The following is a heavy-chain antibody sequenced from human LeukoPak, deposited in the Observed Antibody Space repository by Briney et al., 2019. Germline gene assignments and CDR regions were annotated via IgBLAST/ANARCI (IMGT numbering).Heavy chain of an antibody. CDR3: AKGMDYGDYYYFDY. Sequence: PGRSLRLSCAASGFTFDDYAMHWVRQAPGKGLEWVSGISWNSGSIGYADSVKGRFTISRDNAKNSLYLQVNSLRAEDMALYYCAKGMDYGDYYYFDYWGQGTLVTVSS. J-gene: IGHJ4*02. D-gene: IGHD4-17*01. V-gene: IGHV3-9*03. CDR2: ISWNSGSI. CDR1: GFTFDDYA.